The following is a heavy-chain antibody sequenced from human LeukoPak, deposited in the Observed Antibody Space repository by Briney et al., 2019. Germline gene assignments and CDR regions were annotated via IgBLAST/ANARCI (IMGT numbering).Heavy chain of an antibody. Sequence: GASVKVSCKTSGYTFSTYGVSWVRQAPGQGLEWMGWISTHNGNTYYVQKLQGRVTMTTDTSMSTAYMELRSLRYDDTAMYYCARDFCDSTRCYGPDYWGQGTLVTVSS. CDR2: ISTHNGNT. CDR3: ARDFCDSTRCYGPDY. D-gene: IGHD2-2*01. V-gene: IGHV1-18*01. J-gene: IGHJ4*02. CDR1: GYTFSTYG.